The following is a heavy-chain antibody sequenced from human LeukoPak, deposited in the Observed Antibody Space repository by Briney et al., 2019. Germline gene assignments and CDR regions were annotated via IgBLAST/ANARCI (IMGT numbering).Heavy chain of an antibody. CDR2: INPSGGST. CDR3: ARVGYSSGWTLEYFQH. V-gene: IGHV1-46*01. CDR1: GYTFTSYY. Sequence: ASVKVSCKASGYTFTSYYMHWVRQAPGQGLEWMGIINPSGGSTGYAQKFQGRVTMTRDTSTSTVYMELSSLRSEDTAVYYCARVGYSSGWTLEYFQHWGQGTLVTVSS. J-gene: IGHJ1*01. D-gene: IGHD6-19*01.